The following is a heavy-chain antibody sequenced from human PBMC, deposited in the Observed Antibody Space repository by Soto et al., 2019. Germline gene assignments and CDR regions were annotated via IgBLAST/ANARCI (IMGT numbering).Heavy chain of an antibody. CDR2: ISYSGST. CDR1: GGSISSGGYY. CDR3: ARDYGDSSGYYRSNAFDI. D-gene: IGHD3-22*01. Sequence: QVQLQESGPGLVKPSQTLSLTCTVSGGSISSGGYYWSWIRQHPGKGLEWIGYISYSGSTYYNPSLKSRVTISLDPSKNQCSLRLSSVTAADTAVYYCARDYGDSSGYYRSNAFDIWGPGTMVTVSS. J-gene: IGHJ3*02. V-gene: IGHV4-31*03.